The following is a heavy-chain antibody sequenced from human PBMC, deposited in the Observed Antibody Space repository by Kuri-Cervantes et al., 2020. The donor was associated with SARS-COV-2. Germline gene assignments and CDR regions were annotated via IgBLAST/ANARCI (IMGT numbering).Heavy chain of an antibody. CDR2: INHSGST. Sequence: ETLSLTCTVSGGSISSYYWSWIRQPPGKGLEWIGEINHSGSTNYNPSLKGRVTISVDTSKNQFSLKLSSVTAADTAVYYCARPGGFLDVWGKGTTVTVSS. D-gene: IGHD4-23*01. CDR1: GGSISSYY. J-gene: IGHJ6*04. CDR3: ARPGGFLDV. V-gene: IGHV4-34*01.